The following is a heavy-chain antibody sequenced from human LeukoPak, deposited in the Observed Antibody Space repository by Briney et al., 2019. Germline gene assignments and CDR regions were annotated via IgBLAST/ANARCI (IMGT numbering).Heavy chain of an antibody. CDR3: ARTDCSSTSCLANWFDP. Sequence: PSETLSLTCTVSGGSISSYYWSWIRQPPGKGLEWIGYIYYSGSTNYSPSLKSRVTISVDTSKNQFSLKLSSVTAADTAVYYCARTDCSSTSCLANWFDPWGQGTLVTVSS. V-gene: IGHV4-59*08. CDR2: IYYSGST. D-gene: IGHD2-2*01. CDR1: GGSISSYY. J-gene: IGHJ5*02.